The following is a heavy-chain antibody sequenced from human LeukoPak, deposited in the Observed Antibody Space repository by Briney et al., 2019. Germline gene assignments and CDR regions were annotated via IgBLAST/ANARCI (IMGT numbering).Heavy chain of an antibody. CDR2: IYYSGST. CDR3: ASEQGDILTGVIDY. Sequence: SQTLSLTCTVSGDSLSSGDYYWSWIRQPPGRGLEWIGYIYYSGSTYYNPSLKSRVTISVDTSKNQFSLKLSSVTAADTAVYYCASEQGDILTGVIDYWGQGTLVTVSS. D-gene: IGHD3-9*01. V-gene: IGHV4-30-4*01. CDR1: GDSLSSGDYY. J-gene: IGHJ4*02.